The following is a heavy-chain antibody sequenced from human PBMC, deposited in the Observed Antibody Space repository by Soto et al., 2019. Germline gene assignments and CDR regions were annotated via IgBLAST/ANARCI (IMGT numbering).Heavy chain of an antibody. D-gene: IGHD6-19*01. J-gene: IGHJ3*02. CDR2: IFTGGST. V-gene: IGHV3-53*04. Sequence: VQLVESGGGLVQPGGSLRLSCAASGFTVSSNYMSWVRQAPGKGLEWVSVIFTGGSTYYADSLKGRFTISRHSSMNTVYLQMDSLRAEDTAVYYCARDRQSSGWLDAFDIWGQGTMVTVSS. CDR1: GFTVSSNY. CDR3: ARDRQSSGWLDAFDI.